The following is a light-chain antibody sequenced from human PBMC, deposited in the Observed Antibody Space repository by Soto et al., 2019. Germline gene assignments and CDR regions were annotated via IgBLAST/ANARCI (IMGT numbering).Light chain of an antibody. CDR3: QQCFSIPPT. CDR1: QGIKSD. Sequence: IQMTQSPSSLSASVGDRVTITCRASQGIKSDVAWYQQKPGKAPKLLIYAASSLEGGVPSRFSGSGSGTDFTLTIDSLQPDDFAIYYCQQCFSIPPTFGHGTKVETK. J-gene: IGKJ1*01. V-gene: IGKV1-39*01. CDR2: AAS.